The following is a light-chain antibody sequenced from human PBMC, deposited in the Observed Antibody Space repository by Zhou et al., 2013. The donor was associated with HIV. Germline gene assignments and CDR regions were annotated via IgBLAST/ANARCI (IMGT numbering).Light chain of an antibody. CDR2: SAS. CDR1: ENIGNY. J-gene: IGKJ4*01. Sequence: AIRMTQSPSSISASTGDTVTMSCRASENIGNYLAWYQERPGEDPRVLISSASTTQDWIPSRFSGSGSGTDFALTVTCLKPEDFATYYCQQYRSYPLTFGGGTKVE. CDR3: QQYRSYPLT. V-gene: IGKV1-8*01.